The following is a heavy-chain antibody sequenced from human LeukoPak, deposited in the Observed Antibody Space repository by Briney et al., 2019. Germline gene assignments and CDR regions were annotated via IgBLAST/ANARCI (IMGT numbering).Heavy chain of an antibody. Sequence: SVKVSCKASGGTFSSYAISWVRQAPGQGLEWMGGIIPIFGTANYAQKFQGRVTITADKSTSTAYMELSSLRSEDTAVYYCATRPSIAARAIYYYYYMDVWGKGTTVTVSS. D-gene: IGHD6-6*01. CDR2: IIPIFGTA. CDR3: ATRPSIAARAIYYYYYMDV. J-gene: IGHJ6*03. V-gene: IGHV1-69*06. CDR1: GGTFSSYA.